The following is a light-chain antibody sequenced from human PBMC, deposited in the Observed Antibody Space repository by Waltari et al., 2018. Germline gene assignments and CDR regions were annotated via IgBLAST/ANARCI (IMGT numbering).Light chain of an antibody. CDR3: QQYNSYSYT. CDR1: QSVSSW. V-gene: IGKV1-5*01. Sequence: DIQMTQSPSTLSASVGDRVTITCRASQSVSSWLAWYRQKPGEAPKLLIYDASSLESGVPSRFSGSGSGTEFTLTISSLQSDDFATYYCQQYNSYSYTFGQGTKLEIK. J-gene: IGKJ2*01. CDR2: DAS.